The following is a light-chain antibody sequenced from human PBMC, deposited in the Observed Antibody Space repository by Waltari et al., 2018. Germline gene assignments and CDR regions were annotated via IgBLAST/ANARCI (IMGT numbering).Light chain of an antibody. CDR2: VAS. V-gene: IGKV3-20*01. J-gene: IGKJ4*01. CDR1: QSVRSSY. CDR3: QAYGSLPRT. Sequence: DIVLTPYLGTLSLSPADRAALSCRTRQSVRSSYLSWYQQKPGPAPSLLICVASSRATDIPDSISGSESGTDFTFSISRLEPEDFAVYYCQAYGSLPRTFGGGTKVALK.